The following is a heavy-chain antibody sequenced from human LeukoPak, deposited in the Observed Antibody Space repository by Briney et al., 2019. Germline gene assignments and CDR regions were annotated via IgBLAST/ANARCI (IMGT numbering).Heavy chain of an antibody. CDR2: ISSSGSTI. CDR3: ARGLGYYYDSSGYGGFDY. J-gene: IGHJ4*02. CDR1: GFTFSDYY. Sequence: AGGSLRLSCAASGFTFSDYYMSWIRQAPGKGLEWVSYISSSGSTIYYADSVKGRFTISRDNAKNPLYLQMNSLRAEDTAVYYCARGLGYYYDSSGYGGFDYWGQGTLVTVSS. D-gene: IGHD3-22*01. V-gene: IGHV3-11*04.